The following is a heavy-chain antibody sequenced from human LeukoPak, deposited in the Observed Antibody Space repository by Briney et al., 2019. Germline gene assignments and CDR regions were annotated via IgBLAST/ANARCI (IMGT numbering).Heavy chain of an antibody. CDR1: GFTLAEYA. CDR2: ISWNSGSI. Sequence: GGSLRLSCAASGFTLAEYAMHGVRQAPGKGLEWVSGISWNSGSIGYADSVKGRFTISRDNAKNSLYLQMNSLRAEDMALYYCANAAGYSYGLPFDYWGQGTLVTVSS. D-gene: IGHD5-18*01. J-gene: IGHJ4*02. V-gene: IGHV3-9*03. CDR3: ANAAGYSYGLPFDY.